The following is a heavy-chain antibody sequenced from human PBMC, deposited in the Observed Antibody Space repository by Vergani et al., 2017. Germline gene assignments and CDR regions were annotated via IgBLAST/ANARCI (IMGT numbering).Heavy chain of an antibody. V-gene: IGHV3-9*01. J-gene: IGHJ4*02. D-gene: IGHD5/OR15-5a*01. CDR1: GFTFDDYA. CDR2: ISWNSGSI. Sequence: EVQLVESGGGLVQPGRSLRLSCAASGFTFDDYAMHWVRQAPGKGLEWVSGISWNSGSIGYADSVKGRFTISRDNAKNSLYLQMNSLRAEDTALYYCARGQSTRYWGQGTLVTVSS. CDR3: ARGQSTRY.